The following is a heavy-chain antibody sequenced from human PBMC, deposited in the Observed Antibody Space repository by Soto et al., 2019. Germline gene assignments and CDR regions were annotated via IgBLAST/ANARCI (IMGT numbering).Heavy chain of an antibody. Sequence: PSQTLSLTCAISGDSVSSNSAGWNWIRQSPSRGLEWLGRTYYRSNWYNEYADSVKGRFTISRDNAKNSLYLQMNSLRAEDTAVYYCARVSYRLVAGTVDYWGQGTLVTISS. CDR2: TYYRSNWYN. J-gene: IGHJ4*02. V-gene: IGHV6-1*01. CDR1: GDSVSSNSAG. D-gene: IGHD6-19*01. CDR3: ARVSYRLVAGTVDY.